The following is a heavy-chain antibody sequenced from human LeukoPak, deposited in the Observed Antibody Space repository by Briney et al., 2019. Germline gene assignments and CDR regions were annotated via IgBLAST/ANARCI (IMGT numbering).Heavy chain of an antibody. CDR1: GGTFSSFG. CDR2: IIPIFGTA. CDR3: ARGMVRGVIADP. V-gene: IGHV1-69*06. J-gene: IGHJ5*02. Sequence: ASVKVSCKASGGTFSSFGISWVRQAPGQGLEWMGGIIPIFGTAHYAQKFQGRVTVTADKSTNTAYMELSRLRSEGTAVYYCARGMVRGVIADPWGQGTLVTVSS. D-gene: IGHD3-10*01.